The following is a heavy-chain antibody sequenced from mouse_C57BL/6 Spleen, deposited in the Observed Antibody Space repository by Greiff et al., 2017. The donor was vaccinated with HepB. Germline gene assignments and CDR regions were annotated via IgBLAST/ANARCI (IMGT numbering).Heavy chain of an antibody. D-gene: IGHD1-1*01. CDR3: AREGNYYGSSYRFAY. CDR2: IYPGSGST. Sequence: QVQLQQPGAELVKPGASVKMSCKASGYTLTSYWITWVKQRPGQGLEWIGDIYPGSGSTNYNEKFKSKATLTVDTSSSTAYMQLSSLTSEDSAVYYCAREGNYYGSSYRFAYWGQGPLVTVSA. CDR1: GYTLTSYW. V-gene: IGHV1-55*01. J-gene: IGHJ3*01.